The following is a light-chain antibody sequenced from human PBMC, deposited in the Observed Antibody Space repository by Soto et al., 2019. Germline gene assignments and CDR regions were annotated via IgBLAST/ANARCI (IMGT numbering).Light chain of an antibody. V-gene: IGLV2-14*01. CDR3: SSYAGSHNYV. CDR1: SSDVGGYSY. CDR2: AVT. Sequence: QSALTQPASVSGSPGQSITISCTGTSSDVGGYSYVSWFQQHPGKVPKLMIYAVTNRPSGVSNGFSASQSGNTASLTISGLPAEDEADYYCSSYAGSHNYVFGSGTKLTVL. J-gene: IGLJ1*01.